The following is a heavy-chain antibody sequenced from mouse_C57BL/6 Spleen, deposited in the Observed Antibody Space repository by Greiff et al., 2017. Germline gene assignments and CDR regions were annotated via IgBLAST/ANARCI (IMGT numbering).Heavy chain of an antibody. CDR1: GYTFTGYW. V-gene: IGHV1-9*01. D-gene: IGHD1-1*01. CDR3: ARKGKITTVVAPYYFDY. Sequence: QVQLQQSGAELMKPGASVKLSCKATGYTFTGYWIEWVKQRPGHGLEWIGEILPGSGSTNYNEKFKGKATFTADTSSNTAYMQLSSLTTEDSAIXYCARKGKITTVVAPYYFDYWGQGTTLTVSS. J-gene: IGHJ2*01. CDR2: ILPGSGST.